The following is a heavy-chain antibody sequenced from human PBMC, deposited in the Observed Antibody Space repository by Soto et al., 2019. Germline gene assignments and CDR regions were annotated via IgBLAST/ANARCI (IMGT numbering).Heavy chain of an antibody. J-gene: IGHJ4*02. D-gene: IGHD5-18*01. CDR2: ISYTVDA. CDR3: VGSLMSRAMESFDY. Sequence: HVQLQESGPGLVKPSEPLSLTCSVSAGSISRFYWGWVRQSPGEGLEWIAHISYTVDASYNPSLKSRVTISLDTSKNQIALSLMSVTAADTAVYYCVGSLMSRAMESFDYWGQGTLVTVTS. CDR1: AGSISRFY. V-gene: IGHV4-59*01.